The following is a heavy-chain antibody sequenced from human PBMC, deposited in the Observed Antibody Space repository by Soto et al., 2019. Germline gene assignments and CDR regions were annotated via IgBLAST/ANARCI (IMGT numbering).Heavy chain of an antibody. CDR2: IYYSGST. CDR3: ASRGTTTYCSGGSCYARGFDS. Sequence: QVQLQESGPGLVKPSQTLSLTCTVSGGSISSGDYYWSWIRQPPGKGLEWIGYIYYSGSTYYNPSLHSRFTISVAPSKNQFSLKPSSVTAADTAVYYCASRGTTTYCSGGSCYARGFDSWGQGTLVTVSS. CDR1: GGSISSGDYY. J-gene: IGHJ4*02. D-gene: IGHD2-15*01. V-gene: IGHV4-30-4*01.